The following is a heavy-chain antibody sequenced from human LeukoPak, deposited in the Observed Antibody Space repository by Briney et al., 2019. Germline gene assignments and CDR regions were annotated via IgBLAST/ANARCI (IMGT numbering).Heavy chain of an antibody. CDR2: ISSEGSST. CDR1: GFTFSIYW. V-gene: IGHV3-74*01. J-gene: IGHJ4*02. CDR3: ARGENTYIDY. D-gene: IGHD3-16*01. Sequence: GGSLRLSCAASGFTFSIYWMHWVRQAPGKGLVWVSRISSEGSSTTYADFVKGRFTISRDNAKDTLYLQMNSLRAEDTAVYYCARGENTYIDYWGQGTLVTVSS.